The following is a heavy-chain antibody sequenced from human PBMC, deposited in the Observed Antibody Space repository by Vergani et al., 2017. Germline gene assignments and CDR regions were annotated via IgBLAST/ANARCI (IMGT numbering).Heavy chain of an antibody. J-gene: IGHJ5*02. CDR3: ARDPNEGYCSGGSCYNWFDP. D-gene: IGHD2-15*01. Sequence: QVQLVQSGAEVKKPGSSVKVSCKASGGTFSSYAISWVRQAPGQGLEWMGGIIPIFGTANYAQKFQGRVTITADESTSTAYMELSSLRSEDTAVYYWARDPNEGYCSGGSCYNWFDPWGQGTLVTVSS. V-gene: IGHV1-69*01. CDR1: GGTFSSYA. CDR2: IIPIFGTA.